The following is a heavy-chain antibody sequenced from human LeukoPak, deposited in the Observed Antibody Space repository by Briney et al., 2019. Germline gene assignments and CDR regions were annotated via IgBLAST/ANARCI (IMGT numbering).Heavy chain of an antibody. D-gene: IGHD3-3*01. J-gene: IGHJ4*02. CDR1: GYTFTSYG. V-gene: IGHV1-18*01. Sequence: ASVKVSCKASGYTFTSYGISWVRQAPGQGLEWMGWISTYNGNTNYAQKLQGRVTMTTDTSTSTAYMELRSLRSDDTAVYYCARAIFGVVSRYYFDYWGQGTLVTVPS. CDR2: ISTYNGNT. CDR3: ARAIFGVVSRYYFDY.